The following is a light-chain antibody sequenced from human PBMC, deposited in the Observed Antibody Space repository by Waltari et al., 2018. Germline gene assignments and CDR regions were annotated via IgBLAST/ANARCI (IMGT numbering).Light chain of an antibody. CDR3: QQYKNWPPYT. J-gene: IGKJ2*01. Sequence: VMTQSPATLSVSPGERATLFCRASQSISSSLAWYQQKPGQAPRLIIYGASTRATGVPARFSGSGSGTESTLTISSLQSEDFAVYYCQQYKNWPPYTFGQGTKLEIK. CDR1: QSISSS. CDR2: GAS. V-gene: IGKV3-15*01.